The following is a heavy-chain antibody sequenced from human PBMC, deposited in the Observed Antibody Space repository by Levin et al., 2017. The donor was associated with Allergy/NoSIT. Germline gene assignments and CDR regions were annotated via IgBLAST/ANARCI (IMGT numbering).Heavy chain of an antibody. J-gene: IGHJ4*02. D-gene: IGHD4-23*01. CDR1: GFTFRYAW. Sequence: GGSLRLSCAASGFTFRYAWMGWVRQAPGKGLEWVGHIQRISDGGAADYTSSVKGRFIISRDDSKDTLYLQRNSLKTEDTAFEYCTPYLDFAGNIYDYWGQGTLVTVSS. V-gene: IGHV3-15*01. CDR3: TPYLDFAGNIYDY. CDR2: IQRISDGGAA.